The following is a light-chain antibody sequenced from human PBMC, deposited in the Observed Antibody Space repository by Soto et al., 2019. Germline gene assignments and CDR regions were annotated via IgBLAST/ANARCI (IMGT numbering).Light chain of an antibody. CDR3: QHYYTTPVT. J-gene: IGKJ4*01. V-gene: IGKV4-1*01. CDR2: WAS. CDR1: QSLLYSSNNKNK. Sequence: DIVMTQSPDSLAVSLGERATINCKSSQSLLYSSNNKNKLAWYQQKPGQPPKLLIYWASTRESGVPDRFNGSGSGTDFTLTISSLQAEDVAVYYCQHYYTTPVTFGGGTKVEI.